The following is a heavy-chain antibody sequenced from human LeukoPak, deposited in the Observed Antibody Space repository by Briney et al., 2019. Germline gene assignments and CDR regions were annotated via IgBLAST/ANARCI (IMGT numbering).Heavy chain of an antibody. D-gene: IGHD5-18*01. CDR3: ARDHSYGHPLYYFDY. V-gene: IGHV1-46*01. J-gene: IGHJ4*02. CDR2: INPSGGST. Sequence: ASVKVSCKASGYTFTSYYMHWVRQAPGQGLEWMGIINPSGGSTSYAQKFQGRVTTTRDTSTSTVYMELSSLRSEDTAVYYCARDHSYGHPLYYFDYWGQGTLVTVSS. CDR1: GYTFTSYY.